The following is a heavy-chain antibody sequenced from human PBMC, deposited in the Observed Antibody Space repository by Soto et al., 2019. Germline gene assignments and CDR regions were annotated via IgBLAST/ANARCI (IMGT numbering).Heavy chain of an antibody. J-gene: IGHJ6*02. Sequence: GASVKVSCKASGGTFSSYAISWVRQAPGRGLEWMGGIIPIFGTANYAQKFQGRVTITADESTSTAYMELSSLRSEDTAVYYCARDWCSDYGGNPGSGMDVWGQGTTVTVSS. V-gene: IGHV1-69*13. CDR3: ARDWCSDYGGNPGSGMDV. CDR2: IIPIFGTA. CDR1: GGTFSSYA. D-gene: IGHD4-17*01.